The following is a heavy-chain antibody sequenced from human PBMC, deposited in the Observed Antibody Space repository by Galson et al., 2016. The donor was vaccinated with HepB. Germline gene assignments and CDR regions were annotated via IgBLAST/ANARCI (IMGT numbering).Heavy chain of an antibody. J-gene: IGHJ4*02. D-gene: IGHD3-16*01. CDR3: GKHGGFDY. CDR2: ITRSGDAT. CDR1: GFSFSNSG. Sequence: SLRLSSAASGFSFSNSGMSWVRQAPGRGLESVSGITRSGDATHYPDFVKGRFTISRDNSKNTLYLYMNNLTAGDTARYYCGKHGGFDYWGQGALVTVSS. V-gene: IGHV3-23*01.